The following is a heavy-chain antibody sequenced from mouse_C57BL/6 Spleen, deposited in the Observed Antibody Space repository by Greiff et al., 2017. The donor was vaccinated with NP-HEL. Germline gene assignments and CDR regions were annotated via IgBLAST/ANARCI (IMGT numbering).Heavy chain of an antibody. CDR2: INPNNGGT. V-gene: IGHV1-26*01. Sequence: EVQLQQSGPELVKPGASVKISCKASGYTFTDYYMNWVKQSHGKSLEWIGDINPNNGGTSYNQKFKGKATLTVDKSSSTAYMELRSLTSEDSAVYYCARGGAAQARAWFAYWGQGTLVTVSA. CDR3: ARGGAAQARAWFAY. D-gene: IGHD3-2*02. J-gene: IGHJ3*01. CDR1: GYTFTDYY.